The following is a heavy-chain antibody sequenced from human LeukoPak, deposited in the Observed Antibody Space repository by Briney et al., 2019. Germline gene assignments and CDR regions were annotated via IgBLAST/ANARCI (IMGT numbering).Heavy chain of an antibody. CDR2: INSDGSST. CDR1: GFTFSSYW. D-gene: IGHD6-13*01. J-gene: IGHJ4*02. V-gene: IGHV3-74*01. CDR3: AKDKAPGSWHTPSDF. Sequence: GGSLRLSCVASGFTFSSYWMHWVRQAPGKGLVWVSHINSDGSSTSYADYVKGRFTMSRDNAKNTLYLQMNSLRADDTAKYYCAKDKAPGSWHTPSDFWGQGTLVTVSS.